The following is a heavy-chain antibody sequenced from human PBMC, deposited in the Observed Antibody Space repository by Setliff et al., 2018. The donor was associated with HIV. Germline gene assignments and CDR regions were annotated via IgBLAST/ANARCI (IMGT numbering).Heavy chain of an antibody. CDR3: ARSPSYRSSWEYYFDY. CDR1: NGSISSGNHY. V-gene: IGHV4-61*01. Sequence: PSETLSLTCTVSNGSISSGNHYWSWIRQHPGKGLEWIGYIYTSRGTNYNHSLRTRVIISVDTSNQFSLKLSSVTAADAAVYYCARSPSYRSSWEYYFDYWGQGILVTVSS. CDR2: IYTSRGT. J-gene: IGHJ4*02. D-gene: IGHD6-13*01.